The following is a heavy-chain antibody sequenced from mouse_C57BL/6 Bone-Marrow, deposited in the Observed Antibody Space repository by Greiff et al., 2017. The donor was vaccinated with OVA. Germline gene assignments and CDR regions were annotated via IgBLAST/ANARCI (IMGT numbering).Heavy chain of an antibody. V-gene: IGHV1-81*01. J-gene: IGHJ3*01. CDR2: IYPRSGNT. D-gene: IGHD1-1*01. CDR3: ARGLLRTLFAY. Sequence: QVQLKESGAELARPGASVKLSCKASGYTITSYGISWVKQRTGQGLEWIGEIYPRSGNTYYNEKFKGKATLTADKSSSTAYMELRSLTSEDSAVYFCARGLLRTLFAYWGQGTLVTVSA. CDR1: GYTITSYG.